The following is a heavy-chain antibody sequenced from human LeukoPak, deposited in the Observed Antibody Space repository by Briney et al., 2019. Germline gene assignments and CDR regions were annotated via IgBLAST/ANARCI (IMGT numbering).Heavy chain of an antibody. D-gene: IGHD1-26*01. CDR2: IDKHGFGK. CDR1: GFTFSTSW. V-gene: IGHV3-7*01. Sequence: GGSLRLSCVASGFTFSTSWVTWVRQASGKGLEWVANIDKHGFGKYYVDSVRGRFAISRDYASNSVFLQMDSLRAEDTSVYYCARDAGWGYYDLWGQGTPVTVSS. J-gene: IGHJ4*02. CDR3: ARDAGWGYYDL.